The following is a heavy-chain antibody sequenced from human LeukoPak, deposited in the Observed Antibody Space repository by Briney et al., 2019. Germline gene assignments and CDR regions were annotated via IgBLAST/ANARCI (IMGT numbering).Heavy chain of an antibody. V-gene: IGHV3-23*01. Sequence: GGSLRLSCAASGFTFSSHAMNWVRQAPGKGLEGVEIIVSTGGSTYYTDSVKGRFTISRDNSKNTLYLQMNSLRAEDTAVYYCARRGGDSGGYYAAYFDYWGQGTLVTVSS. J-gene: IGHJ4*02. CDR1: GFTFSSHA. CDR2: IVSTGGST. D-gene: IGHD1-26*01. CDR3: ARRGGDSGGYYAAYFDY.